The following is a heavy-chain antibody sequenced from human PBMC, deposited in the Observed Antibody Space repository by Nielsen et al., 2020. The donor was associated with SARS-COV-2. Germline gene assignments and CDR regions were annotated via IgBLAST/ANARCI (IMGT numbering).Heavy chain of an antibody. V-gene: IGHV1-2*06. J-gene: IGHJ6*02. CDR3: AREGITMVRGVINPYYGMDV. Sequence: WVRQAPGQGLEWMGRINPNSGGTNYAQKFQGRVTMTRDTSISTAYMELSSLRSEDTAVYYCAREGITMVRGVINPYYGMDVWGQGTTVTVSS. D-gene: IGHD3-10*01. CDR2: INPNSGGT.